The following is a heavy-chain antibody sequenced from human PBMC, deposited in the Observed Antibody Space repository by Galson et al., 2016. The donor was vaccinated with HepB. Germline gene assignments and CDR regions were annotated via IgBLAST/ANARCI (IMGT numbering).Heavy chain of an antibody. V-gene: IGHV3-20*01. J-gene: IGHJ6*02. CDR1: GFSFDDYG. Sequence: SLRLSCAASGFSFDDYGMSWVRQAPGKGLEWVSGINWNGDSTSYADSVKGRFTISRDNAKNSLYLQLNSLRAEATALYHCARAAGCIGGSCYSGYYYGLDVWGQGTTVTVSS. D-gene: IGHD2-15*01. CDR3: ARAAGCIGGSCYSGYYYGLDV. CDR2: INWNGDST.